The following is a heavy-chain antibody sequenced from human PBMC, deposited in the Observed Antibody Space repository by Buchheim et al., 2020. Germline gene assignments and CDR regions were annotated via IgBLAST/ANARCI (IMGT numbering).Heavy chain of an antibody. CDR1: GFTVSSNY. J-gene: IGHJ4*02. CDR3: ARGVDTAMVTSDY. Sequence: EVQLVESGGGLVQPGGSLRLSCAASGFTVSSNYMSWVRQAPGKGLEWVSVIYSGGSTYYADSVKGRFTIPRDNSKNTLYLQMNSLRDEDAAVYYCARGVDTAMVTSDYWGQGTL. V-gene: IGHV3-66*01. CDR2: IYSGGST. D-gene: IGHD5-18*01.